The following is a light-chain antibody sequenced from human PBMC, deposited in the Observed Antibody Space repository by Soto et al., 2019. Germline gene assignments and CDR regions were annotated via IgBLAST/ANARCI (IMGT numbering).Light chain of an antibody. CDR1: QSISSW. J-gene: IGKJ2*01. Sequence: DIQMTQSPSTLSASVGDRVTITCRASQSISSWLAWYQQKPGKAPKLLIYDASSLESGVPSRFSGSGSVTEFNLTISSLQPDDFATYYCKQYNSYAYTFGQGTKLEIK. V-gene: IGKV1-5*01. CDR3: KQYNSYAYT. CDR2: DAS.